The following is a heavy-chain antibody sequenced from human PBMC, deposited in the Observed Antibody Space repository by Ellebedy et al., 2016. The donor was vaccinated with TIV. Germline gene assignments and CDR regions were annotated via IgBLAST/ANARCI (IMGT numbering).Heavy chain of an antibody. CDR1: GFTFGDYG. CDR2: IYYSGST. D-gene: IGHD4-17*01. J-gene: IGHJ5*02. V-gene: IGHV4-39*01. CDR3: ARHSTVTTIGT. Sequence: MPGGSLRLSCTASGFTFGDYGMSWFRQPPGKGLEWIGNIYYSGSTYYSPSLKSRVTISVDTSKNQFSLKLSSVTAADTAIFYCARHSTVTTIGTWGQGALVTVSS.